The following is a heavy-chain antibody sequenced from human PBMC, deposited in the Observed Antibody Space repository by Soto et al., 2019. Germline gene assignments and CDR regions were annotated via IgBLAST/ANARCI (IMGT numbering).Heavy chain of an antibody. J-gene: IGHJ4*02. Sequence: QVQLVQSGAEVKKPGSSVKVSCKASGGTFSSYAISWVRQAPGQGLEWMGGIIPIFGTANYAQKFQGRVTVTGDESNSTGYMELSSLRSEDTAVYYCARGIYRLSGSYRTDHFDYWGQGTLVTVSS. CDR3: ARGIYRLSGSYRTDHFDY. D-gene: IGHD1-26*01. CDR2: IIPIFGTA. V-gene: IGHV1-69*01. CDR1: GGTFSSYA.